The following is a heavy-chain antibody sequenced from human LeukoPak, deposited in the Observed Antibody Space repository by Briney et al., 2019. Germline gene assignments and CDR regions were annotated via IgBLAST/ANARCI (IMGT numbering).Heavy chain of an antibody. D-gene: IGHD3-22*01. V-gene: IGHV5-51*01. CDR1: GYSFTTYW. CDR3: ARVLNYYDSSGQGHYFDY. Sequence: GESLKISCKGSGYSFTTYWIGWVRQMPGKGLEWMGIIYPGDSDTRYSPSFQGQVTISADNSISTAYLQWSSLKASDTAMYYCARVLNYYDSSGQGHYFDYWGQGTLVTVSS. J-gene: IGHJ4*02. CDR2: IYPGDSDT.